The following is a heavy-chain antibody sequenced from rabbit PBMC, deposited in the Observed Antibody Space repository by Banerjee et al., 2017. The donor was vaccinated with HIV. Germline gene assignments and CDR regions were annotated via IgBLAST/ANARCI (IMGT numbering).Heavy chain of an antibody. Sequence: QQLEETGGGLVQPGGSLTLSCKASGFDFSSHYMSWVRQAPGKGLEWIGIIYAGKGSIDDANGVDGRFTISSHNAQNTLYLQLNSLTAADTATYFCVRGGSYGSGWGDYGLDLWGPGTLVTVS. D-gene: IGHD4-1*01. CDR2: IYAGKGSI. J-gene: IGHJ6*01. CDR1: GFDFSSHY. V-gene: IGHV1S7*01. CDR3: VRGGSYGSGWGDYGLDL.